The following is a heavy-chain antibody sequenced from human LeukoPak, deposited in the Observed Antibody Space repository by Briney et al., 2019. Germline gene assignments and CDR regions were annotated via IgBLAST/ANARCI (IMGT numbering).Heavy chain of an antibody. CDR1: GDSVSSNSAA. V-gene: IGHV6-1*01. D-gene: IGHD6-13*01. J-gene: IGHJ6*02. CDR3: ARELVSSWYLGVRRYYYYYGMDV. CDR2: TYYRSKWYN. Sequence: SQTLSLTCAISGDSVSSNSAAWNWIRQSPSRGLEWLGRTYYRSKWYNDYAVSVKSRITINPDTSKNQFSLQLNSVTPEDTAVYYCARELVSSWYLGVRRYYYYYGMDVWGQGTTVTVSS.